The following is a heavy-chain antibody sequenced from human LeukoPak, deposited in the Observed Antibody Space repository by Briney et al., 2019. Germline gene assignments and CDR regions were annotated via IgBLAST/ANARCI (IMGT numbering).Heavy chain of an antibody. CDR2: INPNSGGT. CDR3: ARDVGATGCFDY. J-gene: IGHJ4*02. D-gene: IGHD1-26*01. V-gene: IGHV1-2*02. CDR1: GGTFSNYA. Sequence: ASVKVSCKASGGTFSNYAISWVRQAPGQGLEWMGWINPNSGGTNYAQKFQGRVTMTRDTSISTAYMELSRLRSDDTAVYYCARDVGATGCFDYWGQGTLVTVSS.